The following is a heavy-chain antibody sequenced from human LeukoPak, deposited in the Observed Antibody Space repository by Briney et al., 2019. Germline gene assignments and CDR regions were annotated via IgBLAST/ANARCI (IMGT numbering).Heavy chain of an antibody. CDR2: ISYDGSSK. D-gene: IGHD3-16*01. CDR1: GFTFSTYA. CDR3: ARDLGSPFNA. V-gene: IGHV3-30*04. Sequence: GRSLRLSCAASGFTFSTYAMHWVRQAPGKGLEWVAVISYDGSSKYYADSVKGRFTISRDNAKNSLYLQMNSLRAEDTAVYYCARDLGSPFNAWGQGTLVTVSS. J-gene: IGHJ4*02.